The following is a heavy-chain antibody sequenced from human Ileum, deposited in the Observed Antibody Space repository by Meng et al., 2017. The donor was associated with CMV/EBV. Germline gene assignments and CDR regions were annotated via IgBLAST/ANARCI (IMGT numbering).Heavy chain of an antibody. CDR2: ISAYNGNT. CDR1: GYTFTSYG. Sequence: KASGYTFTSYGISWVRQAPGQGRGGMGWISAYNGNTNSAQKLQGRVTMTTDTSTSTAYMELRSLRSDDTAVYYCARGAPIPNWNDDYWGQGTLVTVSS. D-gene: IGHD1-1*01. J-gene: IGHJ4*02. CDR3: ARGAPIPNWNDDY. V-gene: IGHV1-18*01.